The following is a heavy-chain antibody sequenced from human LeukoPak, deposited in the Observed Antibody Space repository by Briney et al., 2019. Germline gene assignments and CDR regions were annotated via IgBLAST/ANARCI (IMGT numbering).Heavy chain of an antibody. Sequence: GGSLRLSCVASGFIFSDYYMSWIRQAPGKGLEWISYISASSGYTKYADSVKGRFTISRDNAKNSLYLEMNSLRAEDTAVYYCARDWSPSWFDPWGQGTLVTVSS. V-gene: IGHV3-11*06. CDR1: GFIFSDYY. J-gene: IGHJ5*02. CDR2: ISASSGYT. CDR3: ARDWSPSWFDP.